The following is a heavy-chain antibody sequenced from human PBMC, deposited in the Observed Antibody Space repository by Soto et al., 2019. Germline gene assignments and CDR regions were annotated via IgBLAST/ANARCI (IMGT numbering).Heavy chain of an antibody. V-gene: IGHV3-30-3*01. CDR1: GFTFSSYA. CDR3: AGGGVRDITRHWSLVDY. D-gene: IGHD2-8*02. CDR2: ISDDGGNK. J-gene: IGHJ4*02. Sequence: QVQLVASGGGVVQPGGSLRLSCAASGFTFSSYAMHWVRQAPGKGLEWVAVISDDGGNKYYADSVKGRFTISSDNSKNPLYLQMNSLRAEDTAVYYCAGGGVRDITRHWSLVDYWGQGTLVTVSS.